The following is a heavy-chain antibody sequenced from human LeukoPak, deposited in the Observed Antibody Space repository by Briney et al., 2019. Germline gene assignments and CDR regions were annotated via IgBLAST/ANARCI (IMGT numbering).Heavy chain of an antibody. D-gene: IGHD4-23*01. CDR2: INTDTGNP. J-gene: IGHJ3*02. Sequence: ASVKVSCKASRYTFTTYAMNWVRQAPGQGLEWMGWINTDTGNPTYAQGFTGRFVFSLDTSVSTAYLQTSSLKAEDTAVYYCARGTSGGNSGDPFDIWGKGTMVTFSS. CDR3: ARGTSGGNSGDPFDI. CDR1: RYTFTTYA. V-gene: IGHV7-4-1*02.